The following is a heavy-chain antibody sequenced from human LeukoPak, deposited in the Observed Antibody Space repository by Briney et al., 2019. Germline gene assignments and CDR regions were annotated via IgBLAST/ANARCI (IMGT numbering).Heavy chain of an antibody. V-gene: IGHV3-21*01. CDR2: ISSSSSYI. D-gene: IGHD3-3*01. J-gene: IGHJ4*02. Sequence: PGGSLRLSCAASGFTFSTYWMSWVRQAPGKGLEWVSSISSSSSYIYYADSVKGRFTISRDNAKNSLYLQMSSLRAEDTAVYYCARDTEFWSGYPDYWGQGTLVTVSS. CDR3: ARDTEFWSGYPDY. CDR1: GFTFSTYW.